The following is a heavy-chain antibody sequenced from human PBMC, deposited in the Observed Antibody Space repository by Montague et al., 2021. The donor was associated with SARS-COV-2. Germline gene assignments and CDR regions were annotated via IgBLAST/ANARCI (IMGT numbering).Heavy chain of an antibody. CDR1: GGSISTYY. Sequence: SETLSLTCTVSGGSISTYYWNWIRQSPGKGLEWLGYFYYSLNTNYNPSLKGRLTISVDMSENQVSLNLRSVTAADTAVYYCARDSFEAPLFFDYWGQGILVTVSS. CDR2: FYYSLNT. V-gene: IGHV4-59*01. CDR3: ARDSFEAPLFFDY. D-gene: IGHD3-16*01. J-gene: IGHJ4*02.